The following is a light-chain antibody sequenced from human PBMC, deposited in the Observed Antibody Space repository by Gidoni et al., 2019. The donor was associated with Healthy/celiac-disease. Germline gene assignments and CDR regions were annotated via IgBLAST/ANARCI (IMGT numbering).Light chain of an antibody. J-gene: IGKJ4*01. Sequence: IRMTQSPSSLSASTGDRVTITCRASQGISSYLAWYQQKPGKAPKLLIYAASTLQSEVPSRFSGSGSGTDFTLTISCLQSEDFATYYCQQYYSYPPTFGGGTKVEIK. CDR1: QGISSY. CDR3: QQYYSYPPT. V-gene: IGKV1-8*01. CDR2: AAS.